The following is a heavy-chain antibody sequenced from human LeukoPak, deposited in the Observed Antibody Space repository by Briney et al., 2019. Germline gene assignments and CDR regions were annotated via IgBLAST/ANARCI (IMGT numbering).Heavy chain of an antibody. CDR3: ARGDDDSSGSFPLDY. Sequence: GGTLRLSCSASGFTFSDHAIHWVRQAPGKGLEYVSAIGSHEGASYYADSVKGRFTISRDNSKNTLYLQMNSLRAEDTAVYHCARGDDDSSGSFPLDYWGQGTLVTVS. J-gene: IGHJ4*02. CDR2: IGSHEGAS. V-gene: IGHV3-64*04. CDR1: GFTFSDHA. D-gene: IGHD6-19*01.